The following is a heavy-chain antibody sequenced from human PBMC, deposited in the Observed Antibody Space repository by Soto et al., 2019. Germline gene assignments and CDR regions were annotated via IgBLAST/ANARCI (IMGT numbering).Heavy chain of an antibody. CDR2: INHSGST. CDR3: ARAAVGHYYYYMDV. V-gene: IGHV4-34*01. D-gene: IGHD1-26*01. CDR1: GGSFSGYY. Sequence: SETLSLTCAVYGGSFSGYYWSWIRQPPGKGLEWIGEINHSGSTNYNPSLKSRVTISVDTSKNQFSLKLSSVTAADTAVYYCARAAVGHYYYYMDVWGKGTTVTVSS. J-gene: IGHJ6*03.